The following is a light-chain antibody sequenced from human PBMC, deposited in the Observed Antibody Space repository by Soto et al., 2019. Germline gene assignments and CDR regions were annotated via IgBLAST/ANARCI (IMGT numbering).Light chain of an antibody. CDR2: RNN. CDR1: SSNIGSNY. V-gene: IGLV1-47*01. J-gene: IGLJ1*01. CDR3: AAWDDSLSVLYV. Sequence: QSVLTQPPSASGIPGQRVTISCSGSSSNIGSNYVYWYQQLPGTAPKLLIYRNNQRPSGVPDRFSGSKSGTSASLAISGLRSEDEADYYCAAWDDSLSVLYVFGTGTKVTVL.